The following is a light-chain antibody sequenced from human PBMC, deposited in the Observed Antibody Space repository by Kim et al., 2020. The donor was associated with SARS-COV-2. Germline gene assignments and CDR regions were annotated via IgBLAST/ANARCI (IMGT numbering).Light chain of an antibody. Sequence: DIQMTQSPSSLSASVGDRVTITCQASQDISDYLNWYQQKPGKAPKLLIYDVSNLEKAVPSRFSGSRSVTDFTFTISSLQPEDVATYYCQQYDTLPFTFGGGTKLEIK. CDR2: DVS. CDR3: QQYDTLPFT. CDR1: QDISDY. J-gene: IGKJ4*01. V-gene: IGKV1-33*01.